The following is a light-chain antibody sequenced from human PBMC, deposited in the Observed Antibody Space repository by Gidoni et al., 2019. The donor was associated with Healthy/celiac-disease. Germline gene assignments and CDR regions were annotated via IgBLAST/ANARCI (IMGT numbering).Light chain of an antibody. CDR3: QQSYSTPLT. V-gene: IGKV1-39*01. CDR1: QSMSSY. CDR2: AAS. Sequence: IQMTQSPSSLSAAVGDRVTITCRASQSMSSYLNWYQQKPGKAPKLLIYAASSLQSGVPSRFSGSGSGTDFTLTIRSLQPEDFATYYCQQSYSTPLTFGGGTKVEIK. J-gene: IGKJ4*01.